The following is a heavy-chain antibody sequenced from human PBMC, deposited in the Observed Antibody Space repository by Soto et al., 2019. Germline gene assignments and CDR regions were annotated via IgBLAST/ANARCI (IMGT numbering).Heavy chain of an antibody. CDR1: GFTFSGDW. V-gene: IGHV3-74*01. CDR2: IDPYDTGI. J-gene: IGHJ4*02. Sequence: PVGSLRLSCRDSGFTFSGDWMHWVRQAPGKGLDWVSRIDPYDTGISYADSVKGRFTIFRDNAKSTLYLQMNSLRPEDTAVDYCSSEPFCARDYWGQGTLVTVSS. CDR3: SSEPFCARDY.